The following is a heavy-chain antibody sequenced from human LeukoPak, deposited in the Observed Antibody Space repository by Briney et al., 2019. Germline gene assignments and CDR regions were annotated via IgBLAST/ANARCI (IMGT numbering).Heavy chain of an antibody. V-gene: IGHV4-30-4*01. J-gene: IGHJ3*02. CDR3: ARVPLYYYDSSGYYPEAFDI. Sequence: SQTLSLTCTVSGGSISSGDYYWRWIRQPPGKGLEWIAYIYYSGSTYYNPPLKSRVTISVDTSKNQFSLKLSSVTAADTAVYYCARVPLYYYDSSGYYPEAFDIWGQGTMVTVSS. CDR2: IYYSGST. D-gene: IGHD3-22*01. CDR1: GGSISSGDYY.